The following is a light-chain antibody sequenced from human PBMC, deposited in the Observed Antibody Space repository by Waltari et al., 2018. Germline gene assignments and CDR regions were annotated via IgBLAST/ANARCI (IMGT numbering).Light chain of an antibody. V-gene: IGKV3-11*01. CDR2: DAS. Sequence: EIVLPQSPATLSLSPGERATLSCRARQSVSSYLAWYQHKHGQAPRLLIYDASNRATGIPARFSGSGAGTDFTLTISSLEPEDFAVYYCQQRSNWRGTFGGGTKVEIK. CDR1: QSVSSY. CDR3: QQRSNWRGT. J-gene: IGKJ4*01.